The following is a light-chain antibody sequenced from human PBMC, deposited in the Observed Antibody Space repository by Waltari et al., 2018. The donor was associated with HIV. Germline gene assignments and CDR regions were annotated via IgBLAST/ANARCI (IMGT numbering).Light chain of an antibody. J-gene: IGLJ3*02. CDR1: VLAKKY. Sequence: SYELTQPSSVSVSPGQTARITCSGDVLAKKYVRWFQQKPGQAPVLVIYKDSERPTVTLTISGAQVEDEADYYCYSTADNNLRLFGGGTKLTVL. CDR3: YSTADNNLRL. CDR2: KDS. V-gene: IGLV3-27*01.